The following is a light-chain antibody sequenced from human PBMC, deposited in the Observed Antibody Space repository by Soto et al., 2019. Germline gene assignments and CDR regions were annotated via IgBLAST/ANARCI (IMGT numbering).Light chain of an antibody. CDR2: KAS. V-gene: IGKV1-5*03. Sequence: DIQMTQSPSTLSASVGDRVTITCRASQSISDWLAWYQQKPGKAPKLLIYKASSLESGVPSRFSGCGSGTQFTLTVSSLQPDDFATYYCQQYDSFSGTFGQGTMLDIK. J-gene: IGKJ2*01. CDR3: QQYDSFSGT. CDR1: QSISDW.